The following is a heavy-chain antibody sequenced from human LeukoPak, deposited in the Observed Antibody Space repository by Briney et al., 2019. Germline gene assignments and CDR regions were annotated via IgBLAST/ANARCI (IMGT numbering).Heavy chain of an antibody. D-gene: IGHD3-10*02. J-gene: IGHJ4*02. Sequence: GGSLRLSCATSGFTFSSYAMSWVRQAPGKGLEWVSNVSGGGGSTWYADSVKGRFTISRDNSKNTLYLQMNSLRAEDTAVYYCATYVRGDFDYWGQGTLVTVSS. CDR2: VSGGGGST. CDR1: GFTFSSYA. V-gene: IGHV3-23*01. CDR3: ATYVRGDFDY.